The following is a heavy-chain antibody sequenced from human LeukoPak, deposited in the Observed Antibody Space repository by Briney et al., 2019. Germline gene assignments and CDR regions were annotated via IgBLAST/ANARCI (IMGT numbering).Heavy chain of an antibody. CDR3: ARDIFGGTYYYDSSGSKGYFDY. Sequence: GGSLILSCAASGFTFGTYWMSWVRQAPGKGLEWVADIKQDGSEKYYVDSVKGRFTISRDNAKNSLYLQMNSLRAEDTAVYYCARDIFGGTYYYDSSGSKGYFDYWGQGTLVTVSS. CDR2: IKQDGSEK. D-gene: IGHD3-22*01. CDR1: GFTFGTYW. V-gene: IGHV3-7*01. J-gene: IGHJ4*02.